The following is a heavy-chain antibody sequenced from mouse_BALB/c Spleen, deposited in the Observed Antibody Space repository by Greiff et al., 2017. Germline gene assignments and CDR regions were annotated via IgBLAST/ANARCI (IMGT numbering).Heavy chain of an antibody. D-gene: IGHD2-1*01. CDR2: IDPANGNT. Sequence: EVKLQESGAELVKPGASVKLSCTASGFNIKDTYMHWVKQRPEQGLEWIGRIDPANGNTKYDPKFQGKATITADTSSNTAYLQLSSLTSEDTAVYYCARGDGNYVFAYWGQGTLVTVSA. CDR3: ARGDGNYVFAY. V-gene: IGHV14-3*02. CDR1: GFNIKDTY. J-gene: IGHJ3*01.